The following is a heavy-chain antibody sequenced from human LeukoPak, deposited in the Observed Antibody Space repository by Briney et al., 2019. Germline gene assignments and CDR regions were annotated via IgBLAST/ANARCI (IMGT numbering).Heavy chain of an antibody. V-gene: IGHV3-66*01. D-gene: IGHD6-13*01. CDR2: IYSGDST. Sequence: GGSLRLSCAASGFTVSSNYMSWVRQAPGKGLEWVSVIYSGDSTYYADSVKGRFTISRDNSKNTLYLQMNSLRAEDTAVYYCAAPSSSWFYYYYMDVWGKGTTVTISS. CDR1: GFTVSSNY. J-gene: IGHJ6*03. CDR3: AAPSSSWFYYYYMDV.